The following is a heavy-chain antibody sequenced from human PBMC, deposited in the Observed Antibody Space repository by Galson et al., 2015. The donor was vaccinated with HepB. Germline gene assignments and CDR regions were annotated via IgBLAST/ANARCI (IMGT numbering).Heavy chain of an antibody. V-gene: IGHV3-23*01. CDR1: GFTFSSYA. D-gene: IGHD4-17*01. J-gene: IGHJ4*02. CDR2: ISGSAGST. CDR3: AKLRFDYGDYGGGYYFDY. Sequence: SLRLSCAASGFTFSSYAISWVRQAPGKGLEWVSGISGSAGSTYYADSVKGRFTISRDNSKNTLYLQMNSLRAEDTAIYYCAKLRFDYGDYGGGYYFDYWGQGTLVTVSS.